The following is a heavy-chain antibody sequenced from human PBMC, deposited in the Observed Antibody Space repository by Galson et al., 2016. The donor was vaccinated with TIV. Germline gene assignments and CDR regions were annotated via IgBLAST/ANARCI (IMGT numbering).Heavy chain of an antibody. J-gene: IGHJ4*02. CDR1: GFIFDEHA. CDR2: INRDGSAT. D-gene: IGHD3-10*01. Sequence: SLRLSCAASGFIFDEHAMSWVRQVPGKGLEWVSRINRDGSATTYADSVKGRFTISRDNAKNTLSLQMNSLTDEDTAVYFCARSHYGPDYWGQGSLVTVSS. CDR3: ARSHYGPDY. V-gene: IGHV3-74*01.